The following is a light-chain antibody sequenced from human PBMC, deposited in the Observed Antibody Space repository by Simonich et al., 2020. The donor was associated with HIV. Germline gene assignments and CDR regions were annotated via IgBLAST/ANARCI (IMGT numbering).Light chain of an antibody. CDR3: QQRSYWMYT. J-gene: IGKJ2*01. CDR2: WAS. Sequence: DIVMTQSPDSLAVSLGERATINCKSSQTFLYSSNNKNYLAWYQQKPGQPPKLLIYWASTRQSGVPDRFSGSGSGTDFTLTISSLEPEDFAVYYCQQRSYWMYTFGQGTKLEIK. CDR1: QTFLYSSNNKNY. V-gene: IGKV4-1*01.